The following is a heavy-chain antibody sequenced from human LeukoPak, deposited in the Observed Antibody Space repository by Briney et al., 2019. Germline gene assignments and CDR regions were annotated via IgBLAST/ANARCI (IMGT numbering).Heavy chain of an antibody. CDR2: IYYSGST. CDR1: GGSISSGGYY. V-gene: IGHV4-31*03. Sequence: PSETLSLTCTVSGGSISSGGYYWSWIRQHPGKGLEWIGYIYYSGSTYYNPSLKSRVTISVDTSKNQFSLKLSPVTAADTAVYYCARVVGTMVRGVGNWFDPWGQGTLVTVSS. CDR3: ARVVGTMVRGVGNWFDP. J-gene: IGHJ5*02. D-gene: IGHD3-10*01.